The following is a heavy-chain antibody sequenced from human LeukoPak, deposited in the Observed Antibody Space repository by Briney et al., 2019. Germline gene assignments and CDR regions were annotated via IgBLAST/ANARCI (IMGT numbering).Heavy chain of an antibody. J-gene: IGHJ1*01. Sequence: GASVKVSCKASGSTFTSYYLHWVRKAPGQGLEWMGWINPNSGGTNYAQKFQGRVTMTRDTSISTAYMELSRLRSDDTAEYYCARVLYYDSSGYYSYSYYYFQHWGQGTLVTVSS. CDR1: GSTFTSYY. V-gene: IGHV1-2*02. CDR3: ARVLYYDSSGYYSYSYYYFQH. D-gene: IGHD3-22*01. CDR2: INPNSGGT.